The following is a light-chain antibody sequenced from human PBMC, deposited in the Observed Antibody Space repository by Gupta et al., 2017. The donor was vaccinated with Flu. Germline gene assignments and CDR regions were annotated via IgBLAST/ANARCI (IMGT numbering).Light chain of an antibody. J-gene: IGKJ4*01. Sequence: GAWTAIDCRASQGVINRYSNRNYVAWYQQKPGKPPKLLIYGASTREPGVTERFSGSGSGTDFSLTISSLQTEDVAVYYCQQYYNEPANFGGGTKVEIK. CDR1: QGVINRYSNRNY. CDR3: QQYYNEPAN. CDR2: GAS. V-gene: IGKV4-1*01.